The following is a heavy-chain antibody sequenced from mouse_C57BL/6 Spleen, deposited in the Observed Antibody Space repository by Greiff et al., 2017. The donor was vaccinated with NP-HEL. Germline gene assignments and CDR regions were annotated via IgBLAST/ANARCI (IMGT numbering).Heavy chain of an antibody. D-gene: IGHD1-1*01. Sequence: EVQRVESGEGLVKPGGSLKLSCAASGFTFSSYAMSWVRQTPEKRLEWVAYISSGGDYIYYADTVKGRFTISRDNARNTLYLQMSSLKSEDTAMYYCTRDGGLLRFAYWGQGTLVTVSA. CDR2: ISSGGDYI. CDR3: TRDGGLLRFAY. V-gene: IGHV5-9-1*02. J-gene: IGHJ3*01. CDR1: GFTFSSYA.